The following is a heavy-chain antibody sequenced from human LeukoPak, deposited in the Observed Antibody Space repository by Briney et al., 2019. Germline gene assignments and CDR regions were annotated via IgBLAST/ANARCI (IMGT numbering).Heavy chain of an antibody. CDR2: ISQSAGT. CDR3: AGVRLGSSGFSEYFEH. D-gene: IGHD3-22*01. Sequence: PSETLSLTCAVTGGSISNNWWTWVRQPPGKGLEWIGEISQSAGTNYNPSLKSRVTMSIDKSRNQFSLRMSSVTAADTAVYYCAGVRLGSSGFSEYFEHWGQGTLVTVSS. J-gene: IGHJ1*01. V-gene: IGHV4-4*02. CDR1: GGSISNNW.